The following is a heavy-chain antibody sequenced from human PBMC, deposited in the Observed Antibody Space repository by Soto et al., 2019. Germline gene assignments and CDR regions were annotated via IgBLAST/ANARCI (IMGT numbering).Heavy chain of an antibody. J-gene: IGHJ6*02. D-gene: IGHD2-8*01. V-gene: IGHV4-59*12. CDR2: IYYSGST. CDR1: GGSISSYY. CDR3: ARGSCTNGVCYTPLLYYYYGMDV. Sequence: PSETLSLTCTVSGGSISSYYWSWIRQPPGKGLEWIGYIYYSGSTNYNPSLKSRVTISVDTSKNQFSLKLSSVTAADTAVYYCARGSCTNGVCYTPLLYYYYGMDVWGQGTTVTVSS.